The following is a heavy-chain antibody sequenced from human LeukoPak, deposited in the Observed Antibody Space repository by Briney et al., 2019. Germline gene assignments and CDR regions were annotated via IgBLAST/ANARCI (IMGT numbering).Heavy chain of an antibody. D-gene: IGHD3-22*01. CDR2: IYPGDSDT. Sequence: GESLKISCKGSGYSFTSYWIGWVRQMPGKGLEWMGIIYPGDSDTRYSPSFQGQVTISADKSISTAYLQWSSLKASDTAMYYCATLPRGYYDSSGYYFPMCYFDYWGQGTLVTVSS. J-gene: IGHJ4*02. V-gene: IGHV5-51*01. CDR3: ATLPRGYYDSSGYYFPMCYFDY. CDR1: GYSFTSYW.